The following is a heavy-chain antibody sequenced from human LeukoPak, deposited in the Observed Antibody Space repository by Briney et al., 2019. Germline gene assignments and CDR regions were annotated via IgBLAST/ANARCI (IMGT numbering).Heavy chain of an antibody. J-gene: IGHJ4*02. Sequence: GGSLRLSCAASGFTFSSYAMHWVRQAPGKGLEWVAVISYDGSNKYYADSVEGRFTISRDNSKNTLYLQMNSLRTEDTAVYYCAKGGSGYSRDFESWGQGTLVTVSS. D-gene: IGHD3-22*01. CDR2: ISYDGSNK. CDR1: GFTFSSYA. V-gene: IGHV3-30*04. CDR3: AKGGSGYSRDFES.